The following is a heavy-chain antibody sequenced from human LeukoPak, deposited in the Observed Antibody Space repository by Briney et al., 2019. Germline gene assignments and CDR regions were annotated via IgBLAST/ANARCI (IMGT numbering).Heavy chain of an antibody. D-gene: IGHD3-3*02. J-gene: IGHJ4*01. Sequence: SGGSLGLSCVGSGFSFSTDDMTWVRQAPGKGPEWVSVMSGRGDNPYYADSVRGRFTTSRDNSKNTLYLQMNSLRADDTAVYYCAKGDLAPWPIYDYWGRGTLVTVSS. CDR2: MSGRGDNP. V-gene: IGHV3-23*01. CDR3: AKGDLAPWPIYDY. CDR1: GFSFSTDD.